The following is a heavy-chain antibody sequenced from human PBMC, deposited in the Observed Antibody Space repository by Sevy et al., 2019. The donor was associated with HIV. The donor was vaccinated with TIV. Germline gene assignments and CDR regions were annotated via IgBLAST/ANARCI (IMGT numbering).Heavy chain of an antibody. J-gene: IGHJ4*02. CDR1: GGSITNYY. CDR3: ERDEWFGDLDY. CDR2: IHSSGST. D-gene: IGHD3-10*01. Sequence: SETLSLTCTVSGGSITNYYWSCIRQPPGKGLEWIGYIHSSGSTNYNPSFKSRLTISVETSKNQLSLKLSSVTAADTAVYYCERDEWFGDLDYWGQGTPVTVSS. V-gene: IGHV4-59*01.